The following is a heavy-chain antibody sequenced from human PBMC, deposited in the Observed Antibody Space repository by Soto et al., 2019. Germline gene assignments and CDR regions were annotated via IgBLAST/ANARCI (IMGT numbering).Heavy chain of an antibody. V-gene: IGHV1-69*12. CDR1: GGTFSSYA. D-gene: IGHD7-27*01. CDR3: ARGRRTELRIRIEGYFEI. CDR2: IIPIFGTA. Sequence: QVQLVQSGAEVKKPGSSVKVSCKASGGTFSSYAISWVRQAPGQGLEWMGGIIPIFGTANYAQKFQGRVTFAAEQSTSTAYMELSSMRSEDTAVYYCARGRRTELRIRIEGYFEIWGRGTLVTVSS. J-gene: IGHJ2*01.